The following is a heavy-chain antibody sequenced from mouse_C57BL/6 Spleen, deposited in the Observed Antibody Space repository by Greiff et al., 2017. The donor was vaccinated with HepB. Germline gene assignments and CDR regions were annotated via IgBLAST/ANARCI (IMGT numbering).Heavy chain of an antibody. CDR3: ASDYGSSYGTGWYFDV. CDR2: ISYSGST. V-gene: IGHV3-1*01. CDR1: GYSITSGYD. J-gene: IGHJ1*03. Sequence: VQLQQSGPGMVKPSQSLSLTCTVTGYSITSGYDWHWIRHFPGNKLEWMGYISYSGSTNYNPSLKSRISITHDTSKNHFFLKLNSVTTEDTATYYCASDYGSSYGTGWYFDVWGTGTTVTVSS. D-gene: IGHD1-1*01.